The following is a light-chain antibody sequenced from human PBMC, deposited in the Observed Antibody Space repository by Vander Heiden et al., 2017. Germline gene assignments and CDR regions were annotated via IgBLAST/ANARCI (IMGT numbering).Light chain of an antibody. V-gene: IGKV2-30*02. Sequence: VLMTQSPLSLPVTLGPPASISCSSSQSLVHSDGNTFLNWFHQRPGQSPRRLIYNVSYRDSGVPDRFSGSGSGNDFTLKISRVEAEDIGIYYCMQATHWFTFGQGTKLEIK. CDR3: MQATHWFT. CDR2: NVS. J-gene: IGKJ2*01. CDR1: QSLVHSDGNTF.